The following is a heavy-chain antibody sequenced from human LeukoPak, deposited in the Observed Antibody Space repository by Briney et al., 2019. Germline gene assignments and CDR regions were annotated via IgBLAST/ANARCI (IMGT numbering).Heavy chain of an antibody. V-gene: IGHV3-30*02. CDR1: GFTFSSYG. Sequence: PGGSLRLSCAASGFTFSSYGMHWVRQAPGKELEWVAFIRYDGSNKYCADSVKGRFTISRDNSKNTLYLQMNSLRAEDTAVYCCAKESVYDFWSGAYYYYYYMDVWGKGTTVTVSS. J-gene: IGHJ6*03. D-gene: IGHD3-3*01. CDR3: AKESVYDFWSGAYYYYYYMDV. CDR2: IRYDGSNK.